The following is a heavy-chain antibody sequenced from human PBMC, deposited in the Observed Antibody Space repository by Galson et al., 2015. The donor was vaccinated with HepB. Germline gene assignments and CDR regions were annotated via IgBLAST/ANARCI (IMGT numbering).Heavy chain of an antibody. CDR3: ATTARTSSTSYEYFQH. CDR2: IYYSGST. Sequence: LSLTCTVSGGSISSGDYYWSWIRQPPGKGLEWIGYIYYSGSTYYNPSLKSRVTISVDTSKNQFSLKLSSVTAADTAVYYCATTARTSSTSYEYFQHWGQGTLVTVSS. CDR1: GGSISSGDYY. V-gene: IGHV4-30-4*01. D-gene: IGHD2-2*01. J-gene: IGHJ1*01.